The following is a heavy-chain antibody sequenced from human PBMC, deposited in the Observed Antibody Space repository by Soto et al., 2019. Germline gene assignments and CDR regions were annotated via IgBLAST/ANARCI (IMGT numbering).Heavy chain of an antibody. V-gene: IGHV1-18*01. J-gene: IGHJ3*02. Sequence: PAEVSCKASGYSFTSYGISWVQHDPGQGLEWMGWISAYNGNTNYAQKLQGRVTMTTDTSTSTAYMELRSLRSDDTAVYYCARIPAAMLFAFDIWGQGTMVTVSS. CDR1: GYSFTSYG. D-gene: IGHD2-2*01. CDR3: ARIPAAMLFAFDI. CDR2: ISAYNGNT.